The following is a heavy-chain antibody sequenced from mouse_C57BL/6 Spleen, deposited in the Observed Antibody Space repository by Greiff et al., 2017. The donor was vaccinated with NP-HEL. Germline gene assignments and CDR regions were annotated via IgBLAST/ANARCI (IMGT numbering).Heavy chain of an antibody. J-gene: IGHJ4*01. CDR1: GFTFSSYT. CDR2: ISGGGGNT. CDR3: AREVYYYGSSYDAMDY. D-gene: IGHD1-1*01. Sequence: EVKLVESGGGLVKPGGSLKLSCAASGFTFSSYTMSWVRQTPEKRLEWVATISGGGGNTYYPDSVKGRFTISRDNAKNTLYLQMSSLRSEDTALYYCAREVYYYGSSYDAMDYWGQGTSVTVSS. V-gene: IGHV5-9*01.